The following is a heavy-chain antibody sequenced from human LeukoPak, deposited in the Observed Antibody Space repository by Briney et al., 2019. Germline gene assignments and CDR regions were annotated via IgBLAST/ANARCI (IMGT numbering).Heavy chain of an antibody. V-gene: IGHV3-48*01. CDR1: GFIFSNYR. D-gene: IGHD5-12*01. CDR2: ISSDSSPI. J-gene: IGHJ5*02. CDR3: ARGAHVYSGYDFNWFDA. Sequence: GGSLRLSCAASGFIFSNYRMNWVRQAPGKGLEWVSYISSDSSPIYYADSVQGRFTVSRDNGKNSLYLQINSLRVEDTAIYYCARGAHVYSGYDFNWFDAWGQGTLVTVSS.